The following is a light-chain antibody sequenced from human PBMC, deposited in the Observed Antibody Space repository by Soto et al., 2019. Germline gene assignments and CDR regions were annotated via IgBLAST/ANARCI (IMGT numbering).Light chain of an antibody. J-gene: IGLJ1*01. CDR1: SSNIGKNG. Sequence: QSALTQPPSVSEAPRQRVTISCSGNSSNIGKNGVNWYQQLPGKAPKLLIYFDALLPSGISDRFSGSGSGTAASLAISGLQSEDEADYYGAPWDQRPYAHVFGTGTRFTGL. CDR2: FDA. CDR3: APWDQRPYAHV. V-gene: IGLV1-36*01.